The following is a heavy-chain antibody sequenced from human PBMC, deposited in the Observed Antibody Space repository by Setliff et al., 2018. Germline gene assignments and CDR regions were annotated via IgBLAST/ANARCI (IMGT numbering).Heavy chain of an antibody. J-gene: IGHJ4*02. V-gene: IGHV1-46*01. CDR3: ARDFLGQWGGKGGLDY. CDR2: INPNSGGSI. D-gene: IGHD6-19*01. Sequence: ASVKVSCKASGYTFTDYYIHWVRQAPGQGLEWMGWINPNSGGSISYAQKFQGRVTMTRDTSTSTVYVELSSLRSEDTAVYYCARDFLGQWGGKGGLDYWGQGTLVTVSS. CDR1: GYTFTDYY.